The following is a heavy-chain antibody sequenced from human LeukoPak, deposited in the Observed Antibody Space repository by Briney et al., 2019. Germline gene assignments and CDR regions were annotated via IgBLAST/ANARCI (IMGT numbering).Heavy chain of an antibody. CDR1: GGSISSYY. CDR2: IYYGGST. CDR3: ARGEPTDYFDY. V-gene: IGHV4-59*01. D-gene: IGHD1-14*01. Sequence: SETLSLTCTVSGGSISSYYWSWIRQPPGKGLEWIGYIYYGGSTNYNPSLKSRVTISVDTSKNQFSLKLSSVTAADTAVYYCARGEPTDYFDYWGQGTLVTVSS. J-gene: IGHJ4*02.